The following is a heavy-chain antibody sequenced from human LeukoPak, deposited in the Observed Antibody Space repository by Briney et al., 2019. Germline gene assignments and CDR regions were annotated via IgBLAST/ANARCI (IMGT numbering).Heavy chain of an antibody. CDR1: GFTFSTYW. V-gene: IGHV3-7*01. Sequence: GGSLRLSCAVSGFTFSTYWMNWVRQAPGKGPEWVANIKPDGSEKYYVDSVKGRFTIPRDNAKNSLHLQMNSLRAEDTAVYYCARVGYSYGSYYYYGMDVWGQGTTVTVSS. CDR3: ARVGYSYGSYYYYGMDV. CDR2: IKPDGSEK. J-gene: IGHJ6*02. D-gene: IGHD5-18*01.